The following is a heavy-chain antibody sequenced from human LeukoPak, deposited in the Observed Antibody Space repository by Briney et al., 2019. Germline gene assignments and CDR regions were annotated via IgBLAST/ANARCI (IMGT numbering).Heavy chain of an antibody. CDR1: GFTISTNY. CDR3: ARAPFYYDSSGYPYFDG. D-gene: IGHD3-22*01. CDR2: MYTGGST. V-gene: IGHV3-53*01. J-gene: IGHJ4*02. Sequence: GGSLRLPCAASGFTISTNYMSWVRQAPGKGLEWVSVMYTGGSTYYADSVKGRFTISRDNSKNTLYLQMNSLRAEDTALYYCARAPFYYDSSGYPYFDGWGQGTLVTVSS.